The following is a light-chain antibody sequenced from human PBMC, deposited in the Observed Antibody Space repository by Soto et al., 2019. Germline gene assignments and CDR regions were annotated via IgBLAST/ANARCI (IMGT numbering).Light chain of an antibody. J-gene: IGKJ5*01. V-gene: IGKV3-15*01. CDR2: GAS. Sequence: EIVMTQSPATLSVSPGERATLSCRASQSISNSLAWYQQKPGQVPRLLIYGASTRATGIPARFSGSGSGTEFTLIISSLQAEDFAIYYCQQYDNWPPITFGQGTRLEIK. CDR1: QSISNS. CDR3: QQYDNWPPIT.